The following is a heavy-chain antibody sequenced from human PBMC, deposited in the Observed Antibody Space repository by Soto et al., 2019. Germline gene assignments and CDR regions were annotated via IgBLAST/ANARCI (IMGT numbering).Heavy chain of an antibody. CDR1: GYTFTSYY. V-gene: IGHV1-46*01. CDR2: INPSGGST. CDR3: AREWSSPPYYYGMDV. Sequence: PSVKVSCKASGYTFTSYYMHWVRQAPGQGLEWMGIINPSGGSTSYAQKFQGRVTMTRDTSTSTVYMELSSLRSEDTAVYYCAREWSSPPYYYGMDVWGQGTTVTVSS. D-gene: IGHD2-15*01. J-gene: IGHJ6*02.